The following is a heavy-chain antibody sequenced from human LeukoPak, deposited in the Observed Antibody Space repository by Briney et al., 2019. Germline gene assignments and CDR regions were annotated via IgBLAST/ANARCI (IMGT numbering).Heavy chain of an antibody. CDR2: INHSGST. V-gene: IGHV4-34*01. CDR1: GGSFSGHY. D-gene: IGHD6-13*01. Sequence: SETLSLTCAVYGGSFSGHYWSWIRQPPGKGLEWIGEINHSGSTNYNPSLKSRVTISVDTSKNQFSLKLSSVTAADTAVYYCARAPGYSSSWYYRSSADAFDIWGQGTMVTVSS. CDR3: ARAPGYSSSWYYRSSADAFDI. J-gene: IGHJ3*02.